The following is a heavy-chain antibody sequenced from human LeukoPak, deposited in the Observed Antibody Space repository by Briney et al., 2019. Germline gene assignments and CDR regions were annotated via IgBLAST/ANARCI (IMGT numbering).Heavy chain of an antibody. D-gene: IGHD3-22*01. Sequence: GGSLRLSCVASGISSYSMNWVRQAPGKGLEWVSYISSSSSNIHYADSVKGRFTISRDNSKNTLFLQMNNLRPEDTALYYCAKDRRYYYDTSEGFGLEYWGLGTLVTVSS. CDR3: AKDRRYYYDTSEGFGLEY. CDR2: ISSSSSNI. V-gene: IGHV3-48*01. CDR1: GISSYS. J-gene: IGHJ4*02.